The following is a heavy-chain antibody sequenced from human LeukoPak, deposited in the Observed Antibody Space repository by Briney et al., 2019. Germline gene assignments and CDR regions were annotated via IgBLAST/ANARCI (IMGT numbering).Heavy chain of an antibody. V-gene: IGHV1-2*04. J-gene: IGHJ4*02. D-gene: IGHD2-2*01. CDR3: ARGEPIISSTSPQPRDY. CDR1: GYTFTGYY. CDR2: INPNSGGT. Sequence: GASVKVSCKASGYTFTGYYMHWVRQAPGQGLEWMGWINPNSGGTNYAQKFQGWVTMTRDTSISTAYMELSRLRSDDTAVHYCARGEPIISSTSPQPRDYWGQGTLVTVSS.